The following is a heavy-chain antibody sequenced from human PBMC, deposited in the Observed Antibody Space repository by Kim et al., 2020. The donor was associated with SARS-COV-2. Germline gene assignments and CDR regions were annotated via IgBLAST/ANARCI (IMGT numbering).Heavy chain of an antibody. Sequence: SVKVSCKASGGTFSSYAISWVRQAPGQGLEWMGGIIPIFGTANYAQKFQGRVTITADESTSTAYMELSSLRSEDTAVYYCARVRHPSSGWDYWGQGTLVTVSS. CDR3: ARVRHPSSGWDY. V-gene: IGHV1-69*13. J-gene: IGHJ4*02. CDR2: IIPIFGTA. CDR1: GGTFSSYA. D-gene: IGHD6-19*01.